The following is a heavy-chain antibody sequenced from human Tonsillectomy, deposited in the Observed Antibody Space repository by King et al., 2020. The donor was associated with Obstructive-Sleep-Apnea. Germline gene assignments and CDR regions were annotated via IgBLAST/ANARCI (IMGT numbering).Heavy chain of an antibody. J-gene: IGHJ4*02. CDR3: AKDLSSWYSDYPFDY. V-gene: IGHV3-23*04. CDR1: GFTFSVYA. D-gene: IGHD6-13*01. Sequence: VQLVESGGGFVQTGGSLRLSCAASGFTFSVYAMYWVRQAPGKGLEWVSSISGNGGDSTYYADSVKGRFTISRDNSKNTLYLQMNSLRAEDTAVYYCAKDLSSWYSDYPFDYWGQGTLVTVSS. CDR2: ISGNGGDST.